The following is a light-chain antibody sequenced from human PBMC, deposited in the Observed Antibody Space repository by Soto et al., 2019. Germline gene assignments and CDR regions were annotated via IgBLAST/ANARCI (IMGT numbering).Light chain of an antibody. V-gene: IGKV3-20*01. CDR3: QQFCSYPLT. Sequence: EFGLTQSPGTLSLSPGERATLSCRASQTVRNNYLAWYQQKPGQAPRLLIYDASSRATGIPDRFSGGGSGPDFTLTISRLEPEDFAVYYCQQFCSYPLTFGGGTKVEIK. CDR1: QTVRNNY. CDR2: DAS. J-gene: IGKJ4*01.